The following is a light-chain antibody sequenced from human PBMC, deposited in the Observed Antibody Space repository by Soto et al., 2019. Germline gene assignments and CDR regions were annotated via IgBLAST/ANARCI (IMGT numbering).Light chain of an antibody. Sequence: QSVLTQPPSASGTPGQGVTISCSGSTSDIGSNYVYWYQQLPGTAPKLLIYRNNQRPSGVPDRFSGSKSGTSASLAISGLRSDDEADYYCGTWDSSLSAGKVFGTGTKVTVL. V-gene: IGLV1-47*01. CDR2: RNN. CDR1: TSDIGSNY. CDR3: GTWDSSLSAGKV. J-gene: IGLJ1*01.